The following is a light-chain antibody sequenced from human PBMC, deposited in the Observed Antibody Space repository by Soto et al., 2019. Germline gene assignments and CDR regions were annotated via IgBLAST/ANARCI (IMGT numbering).Light chain of an antibody. J-gene: IGKJ1*01. Sequence: EIVLTQSPGTLSLSPGERATLSCRASQSVSSAYLAWYQHKPGQPPTLLIYAASSRVTGIPDRLSGSRSGTDFTFTISRLEPEDFAVYYCEQYGSSSTWTFGRGTKVEIK. V-gene: IGKV3-20*01. CDR3: EQYGSSSTWT. CDR2: AAS. CDR1: QSVSSAY.